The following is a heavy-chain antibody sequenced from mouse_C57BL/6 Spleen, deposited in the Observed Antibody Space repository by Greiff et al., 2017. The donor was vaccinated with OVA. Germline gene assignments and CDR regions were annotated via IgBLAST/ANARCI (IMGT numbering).Heavy chain of an antibody. CDR1: GYTFTSYW. CDR3: AREGYGSPYYFDY. CDR2: IHPNSGST. V-gene: IGHV1-64*01. Sequence: QVQLQQPGAELVKPGASVKLSCKASGYTFTSYWMHWVKQRPGQGLEWIGMIHPNSGSTNYNEKFKSKATLTVDKSSSTAYMQLSSLTSENSAVYYGAREGYGSPYYFDYWGQGTTLTVSS. J-gene: IGHJ2*01. D-gene: IGHD1-1*01.